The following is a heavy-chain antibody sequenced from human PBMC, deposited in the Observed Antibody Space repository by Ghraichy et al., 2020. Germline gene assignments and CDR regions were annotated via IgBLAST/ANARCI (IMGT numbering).Heavy chain of an antibody. CDR3: ARSLGYWAFDY. J-gene: IGHJ4*02. CDR2: IGPRRNTL. D-gene: IGHD2-8*02. V-gene: IGHV3-48*01. Sequence: GSLRLSCAASGFSFTIYGMNWVRQAPGKGLEWLSHIGPRRNTLFYADSVKGRFTISEDEAVNSVYLQMNSLTAEDSAVYYCARSLGYWAFDYWGQGTLVTVSS. CDR1: GFSFTIYG.